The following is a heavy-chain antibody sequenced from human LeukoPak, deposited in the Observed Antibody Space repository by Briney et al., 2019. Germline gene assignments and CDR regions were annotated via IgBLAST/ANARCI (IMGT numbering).Heavy chain of an antibody. V-gene: IGHV3-23*01. CDR3: ARAMVRGVIIDDYNYYMDV. D-gene: IGHD3-10*01. J-gene: IGHJ6*03. CDR2: ISGRDGRT. Sequence: GGSLRLSCAASGFTFSIYAMSWVRHAPGKGLEWDLAISGRDGRTYYADSVHDRFTIPRDNTKNTLYLQMNSLRAEDTAIYDCARAMVRGVIIDDYNYYMDVWGKGTTVTVSS. CDR1: GFTFSIYA.